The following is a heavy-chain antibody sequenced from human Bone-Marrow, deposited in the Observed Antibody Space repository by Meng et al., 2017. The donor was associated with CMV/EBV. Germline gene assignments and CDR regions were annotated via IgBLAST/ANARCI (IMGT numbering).Heavy chain of an antibody. CDR2: IIPILGIA. D-gene: IGHD5-18*01. J-gene: IGHJ6*02. Sequence: VKVSCKASGGTFSSYTISWVRQAPGQGLEWMGRIIPILGIANYAQKFQGRVTITADKSTSTAYMELSSLRSEDTAVYYCAREGGGYSYGTPYYYYGMDVWGQGTTVTVSS. CDR1: GGTFSSYT. V-gene: IGHV1-69*04. CDR3: AREGGGYSYGTPYYYYGMDV.